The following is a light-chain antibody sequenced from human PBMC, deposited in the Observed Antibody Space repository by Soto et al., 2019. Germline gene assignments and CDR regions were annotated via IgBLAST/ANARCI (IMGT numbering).Light chain of an antibody. CDR1: QSLLHSNGYNY. Sequence: DIVMTQSPLSLPVTPGEPASSSCRSSQSLLHSNGYNYLDWYLQKPGQSPQLLIYLGSNRASGVPDRVSGSGSGTDFTLKISRVEAEDVGVYYCMQALQTPPTFGQGTKVEIK. CDR2: LGS. J-gene: IGKJ1*01. CDR3: MQALQTPPT. V-gene: IGKV2-28*01.